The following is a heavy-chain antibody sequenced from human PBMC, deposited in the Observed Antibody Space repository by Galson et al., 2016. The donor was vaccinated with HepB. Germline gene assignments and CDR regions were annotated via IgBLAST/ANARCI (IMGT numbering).Heavy chain of an antibody. V-gene: IGHV3-33*01. D-gene: IGHD4-23*01. Sequence: SLRLSCAASGVTLSPYGMHWVRQAPGKGLEWVAVVWQDGSNKVYADSVKGRFTISRDASRSTVYLQMNSLRAEDTAVYFCARSDAVVGNIYYFDYWGQGTLVSVSS. CDR1: GVTLSPYG. CDR3: ARSDAVVGNIYYFDY. J-gene: IGHJ4*02. CDR2: VWQDGSNK.